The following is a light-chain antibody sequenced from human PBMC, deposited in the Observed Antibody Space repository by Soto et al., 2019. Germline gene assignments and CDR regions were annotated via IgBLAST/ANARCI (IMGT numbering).Light chain of an antibody. V-gene: IGKV3-20*01. J-gene: IGKJ4*01. Sequence: EIVLTQSPGTLSLSPGERATLSCRASQSVNSNYLAWHQQKPGQAPRLLIYGVSSRATGIPDRFSGSGSGTDVTLTISRLEPEDSAVYYCQQYVSIPLTFGGGTKVDIK. CDR2: GVS. CDR3: QQYVSIPLT. CDR1: QSVNSNY.